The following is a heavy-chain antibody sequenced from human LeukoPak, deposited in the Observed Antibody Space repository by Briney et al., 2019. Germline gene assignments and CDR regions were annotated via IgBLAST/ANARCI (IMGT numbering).Heavy chain of an antibody. D-gene: IGHD1-26*01. V-gene: IGHV3-23*01. CDR3: AKDPLSGSPPQI. Sequence: GGSLRLSCVASGFTFSGYAISWVRQARGKGLEWVAGISGSGDSTWYADSLKGRFAVSRDNSKNTLYLQMNSLRVDDTAVYYCAKDPLSGSPPQIWGQGTLVTVSS. CDR2: ISGSGDST. CDR1: GFTFSGYA. J-gene: IGHJ4*02.